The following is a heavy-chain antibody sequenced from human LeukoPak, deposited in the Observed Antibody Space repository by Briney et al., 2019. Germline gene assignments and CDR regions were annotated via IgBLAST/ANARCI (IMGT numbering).Heavy chain of an antibody. Sequence: PGGSLRLSCAASGFTFSSYAMSWVRQAPGKGLEWVSSISNSGGRTFYTDSVKGRFTISRDNSKITLYLQMNSLRAEDTAVYYCAKAGIRDIVVVPAARTGGFDPWGQGTLVTVSS. CDR1: GFTFSSYA. J-gene: IGHJ5*02. V-gene: IGHV3-23*01. D-gene: IGHD2-2*01. CDR3: AKAGIRDIVVVPAARTGGFDP. CDR2: ISNSGGRT.